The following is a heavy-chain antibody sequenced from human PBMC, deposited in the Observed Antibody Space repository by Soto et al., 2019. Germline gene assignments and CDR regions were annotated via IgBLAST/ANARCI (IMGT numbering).Heavy chain of an antibody. V-gene: IGHV3-23*01. D-gene: IGHD6-19*01. CDR2: ISGSGGST. Sequence: GWSLRLSCASSVFTFISYAMSWVRQAPGKGLEWVSAISGSGGSTYYADSVKGRFTISRDNSKNTLYLQMNSLRAEDTAVYYCAKTYSSGWFPRQGFDYWGQGTLVTVSS. CDR1: VFTFISYA. CDR3: AKTYSSGWFPRQGFDY. J-gene: IGHJ4*02.